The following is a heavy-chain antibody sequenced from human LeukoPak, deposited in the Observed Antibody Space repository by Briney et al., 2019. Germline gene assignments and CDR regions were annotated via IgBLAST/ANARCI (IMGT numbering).Heavy chain of an antibody. J-gene: IGHJ3*02. V-gene: IGHV3-20*04. CDR2: INWNGGGT. CDR3: AKDITLLPLGAGFYGSGSYYSGVPGAFDI. D-gene: IGHD3-10*01. Sequence: GGPLRLSCAASGFTFDDYGMSWVRQAPGKGLEWVSGINWNGGGTGYADSVKGRFTISRDNAKNSLYLQMNSLRAEDTALYYCAKDITLLPLGAGFYGSGSYYSGVPGAFDIWGQGTMVTVSS. CDR1: GFTFDDYG.